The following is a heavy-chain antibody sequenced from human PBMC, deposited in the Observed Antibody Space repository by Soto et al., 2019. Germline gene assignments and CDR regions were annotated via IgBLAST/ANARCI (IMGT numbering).Heavy chain of an antibody. CDR3: ARSVVPAAISYYYYGMDV. D-gene: IGHD2-2*01. CDR1: GGTFSSYA. J-gene: IGHJ6*02. Sequence: ASVKVSCKASGGTFSSYAISWVRQAPGQGLEWMGGIIPIFGTANYAQKFQGRVTITADESTSTAYMELSSLRSEDTAVYYCARSVVPAAISYYYYGMDVWGQGTTVTVSS. V-gene: IGHV1-69*13. CDR2: IIPIFGTA.